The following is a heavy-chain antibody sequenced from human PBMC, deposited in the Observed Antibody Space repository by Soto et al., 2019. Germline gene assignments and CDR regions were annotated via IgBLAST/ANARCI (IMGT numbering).Heavy chain of an antibody. J-gene: IGHJ6*02. CDR2: ISAYNGNT. D-gene: IGHD6-19*01. Sequence: GASVNVSCKASGYTFTSYGISWVRQAPGQGLEWMGWISAYNGNTNYAQKLQGRVTMTTDTSTSTAYMELRSLRSDDTAVYYCAREGRYLHYYYYYGMDVWGQGTTVTAP. V-gene: IGHV1-18*04. CDR3: AREGRYLHYYYYYGMDV. CDR1: GYTFTSYG.